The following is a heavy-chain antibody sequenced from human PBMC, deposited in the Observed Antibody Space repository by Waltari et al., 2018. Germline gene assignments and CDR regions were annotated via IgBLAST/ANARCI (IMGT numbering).Heavy chain of an antibody. CDR1: GFTFSSYG. V-gene: IGHV3-30*18. CDR3: AKSQIGGGGFDY. Sequence: QVQLVESGGGVVQPGRSLRLSCAASGFTFSSYGMHWVRQAPGKGLEWVAVISYYVNNKYYADSVKGRFTISRYNSKNTLYLQMNSLRAEDTAVYYCAKSQIGGGGFDYWGQGTLVTVSS. J-gene: IGHJ4*02. CDR2: ISYYVNNK. D-gene: IGHD3-16*01.